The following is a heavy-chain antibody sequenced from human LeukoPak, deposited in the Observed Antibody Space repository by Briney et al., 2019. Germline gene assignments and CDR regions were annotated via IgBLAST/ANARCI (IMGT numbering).Heavy chain of an antibody. D-gene: IGHD3-16*01. V-gene: IGHV3-7*04. Sequence: GGSLRLSCAASGLTFSSYWMTWVRQAPGKGLEWVATIKYDGSETYYVDSVRGRFSISRDNAKNSLYLQMNSLRAEDTAVYYCARDSTLSNYWGQGALVTVSS. J-gene: IGHJ4*02. CDR3: ARDSTLSNY. CDR1: GLTFSSYW. CDR2: IKYDGSET.